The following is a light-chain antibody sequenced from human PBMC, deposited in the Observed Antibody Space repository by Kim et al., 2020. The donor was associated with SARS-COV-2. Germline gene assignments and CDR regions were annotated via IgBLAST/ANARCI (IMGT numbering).Light chain of an antibody. CDR1: QSISGY. CDR2: AAS. Sequence: DIQMTQPPSSLSASVGDRVTVTCRASQSISGYLNWYHQKPGKAPKHLIYAASTLQSGVPSRFSGSAAGTDFTLTISSLQPEDFATYYCQQRYSSPWTFGQGTKVDIK. CDR3: QQRYSSPWT. V-gene: IGKV1-39*01. J-gene: IGKJ1*01.